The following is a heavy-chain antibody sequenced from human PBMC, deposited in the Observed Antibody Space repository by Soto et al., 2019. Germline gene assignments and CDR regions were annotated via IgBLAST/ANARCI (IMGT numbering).Heavy chain of an antibody. Sequence: QLQLQESGPGLVKPSETLSLTCTVSGGSISSSSYYWGWIRQPPGKGLEWIGSIYYSGSTYYNPSLKSRVTISVDTSKNQFSLTLSSVTAADTAVYYCARSAPHSGYYAPCDYWGQGTLVTVSS. J-gene: IGHJ4*02. CDR3: ARSAPHSGYYAPCDY. CDR2: IYYSGST. V-gene: IGHV4-39*01. CDR1: GGSISSSSYY. D-gene: IGHD3-22*01.